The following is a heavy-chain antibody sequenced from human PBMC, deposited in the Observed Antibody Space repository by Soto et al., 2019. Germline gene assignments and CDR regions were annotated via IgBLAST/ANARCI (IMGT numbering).Heavy chain of an antibody. D-gene: IGHD1-1*01. J-gene: IGHJ5*02. CDR1: GGSISSYY. Sequence: SETLSLTCTVSGGSISSYYWSWIRQPPGKGLEWIGYIYYSGSTNYNPSLKSRVTISVDTSKNQFSLKLSSVTAADTAVYYCGRTGDHLEPWFGPWGQGTLVTVSS. CDR3: GRTGDHLEPWFGP. CDR2: IYYSGST. V-gene: IGHV4-59*08.